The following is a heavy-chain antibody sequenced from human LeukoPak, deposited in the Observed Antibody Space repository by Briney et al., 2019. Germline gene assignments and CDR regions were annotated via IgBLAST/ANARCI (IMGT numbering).Heavy chain of an antibody. CDR3: ARGTLYYDFFTGYFPDYFDY. CDR1: GFTFSNAW. D-gene: IGHD3-9*01. Sequence: PGGSLRLSCAASGFTFSNAWMSWVRQAPGKGPEWVGYISYGGKTIYNPSLKSRPFISLDMSNNQFSLKLTSVSATDTAWYYCARGTLYYDFFTGYFPDYFDYWGRGTLVTVSS. CDR2: ISYGGKT. J-gene: IGHJ4*02. V-gene: IGHV4-4*02.